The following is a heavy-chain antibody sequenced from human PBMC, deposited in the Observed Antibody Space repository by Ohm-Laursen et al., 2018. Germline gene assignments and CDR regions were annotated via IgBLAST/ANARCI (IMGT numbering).Heavy chain of an antibody. CDR1: GFTFSSYS. J-gene: IGHJ4*02. Sequence: SLRLSCAASGFTFSSYSMIWVRQAPGKGLEWVSAISGSGGSTYYADSVKGRFTISRDNSKNTLYLQMNSLRAEDTAVYYCAKIRSSSYYRFDYWGQGTLVTVSS. V-gene: IGHV3-23*01. CDR3: AKIRSSSYYRFDY. CDR2: ISGSGGST. D-gene: IGHD3-22*01.